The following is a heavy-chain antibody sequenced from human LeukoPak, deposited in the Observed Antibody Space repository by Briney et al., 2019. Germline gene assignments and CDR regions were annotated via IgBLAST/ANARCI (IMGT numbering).Heavy chain of an antibody. CDR2: IYPGDSDT. CDR3: ARLGRLPSNKNWFDP. Sequence: GESLKISCKGSGYSFTSYWIGWVRQMPGKGLEWMGIIYPGDSDTRYSPSFQGQVTISADKSISTAYLQWSSLKASDTAMYYCARLGRLPSNKNWFDPWGQGTLVTVSS. CDR1: GYSFTSYW. J-gene: IGHJ5*02. D-gene: IGHD5-18*01. V-gene: IGHV5-51*01.